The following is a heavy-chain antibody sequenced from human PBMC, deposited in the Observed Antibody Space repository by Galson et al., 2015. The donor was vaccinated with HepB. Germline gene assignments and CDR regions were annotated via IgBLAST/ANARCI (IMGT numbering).Heavy chain of an antibody. V-gene: IGHV1-18*01. J-gene: IGHJ6*03. CDR1: GYTFTSYG. Sequence: SVKVSCKASGYTFTSYGISWVRQAPGQGLEWMGWISAYNGNTNYAQKLQGRVTMTTDTSTSTAYMELRSLRSDDTAVYYCARYNIVVAPAAMGYYYYYMDVWGKGTTVTVSS. D-gene: IGHD2-2*01. CDR3: ARYNIVVAPAAMGYYYYYMDV. CDR2: ISAYNGNT.